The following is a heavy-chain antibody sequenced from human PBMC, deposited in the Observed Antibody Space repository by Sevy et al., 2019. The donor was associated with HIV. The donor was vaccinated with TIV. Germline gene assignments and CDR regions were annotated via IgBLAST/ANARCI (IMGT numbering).Heavy chain of an antibody. CDR3: LRFPSGYDLTFFDS. CDR2: IYWDDDE. D-gene: IGHD5-12*01. J-gene: IGHJ4*02. Sequence: CSPTLVKSTQTLTLTCNFSGVSLRVSRVGVGRIRQPPGKALEWLAIIYWDDDEHYNPSLKTRLSITKDNVKNQVVLTMTNMDHVDTATYYCLRFPSGYDLTFFDSWGPGTLVTVSS. CDR1: GVSLRVSRVG. V-gene: IGHV2-5*02.